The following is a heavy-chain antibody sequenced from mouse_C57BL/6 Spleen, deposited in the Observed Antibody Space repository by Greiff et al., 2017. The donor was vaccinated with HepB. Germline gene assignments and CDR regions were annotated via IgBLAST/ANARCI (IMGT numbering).Heavy chain of an antibody. J-gene: IGHJ2*01. CDR1: GYAFSSSW. V-gene: IGHV1-82*01. D-gene: IGHD1-1*01. CDR3: ARDGTTVVATYYCDY. Sequence: QVQLQQPGPELVKPGASVKISCKASGYAFSSSWMNWVKQRPGKGLEWIGRIYPGDGDTNYNGKFKGKATLTADKSSSTAYMQLSSLTSEDSAVYFCARDGTTVVATYYCDYWGQGTTLTVSS. CDR2: IYPGDGDT.